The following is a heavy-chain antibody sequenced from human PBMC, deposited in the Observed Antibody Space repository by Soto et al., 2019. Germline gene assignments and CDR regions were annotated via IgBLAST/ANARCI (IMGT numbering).Heavy chain of an antibody. CDR3: ARDAYLGSGSYAY. J-gene: IGHJ4*02. Sequence: QVQLVESGGGVVQPGRSLRLYCAASGFTFSSYGMHWVRQAPGKGLERVALMWYDGSNKYYADSVKGRFTISRDNSKNTLYLQMNSLRAEDTAVYYCARDAYLGSGSYAYWGQGTLVTFSS. CDR1: GFTFSSYG. V-gene: IGHV3-33*01. D-gene: IGHD3-10*01. CDR2: MWYDGSNK.